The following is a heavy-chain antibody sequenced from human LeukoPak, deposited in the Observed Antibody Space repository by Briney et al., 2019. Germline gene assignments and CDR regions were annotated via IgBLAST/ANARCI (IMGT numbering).Heavy chain of an antibody. CDR1: GYNFATDW. V-gene: IGHV5-51*01. Sequence: GESLKISCKGSGYNFATDWIGWVRQMPGKGLEWMGIIYPGDSDTRYSPSFQGQVTISADKSISTAYLQWSSLKASDTAMYYCARLGTTVVTPGDYWGQGTLVTVSS. J-gene: IGHJ4*02. CDR3: ARLGTTVVTPGDY. CDR2: IYPGDSDT. D-gene: IGHD4-23*01.